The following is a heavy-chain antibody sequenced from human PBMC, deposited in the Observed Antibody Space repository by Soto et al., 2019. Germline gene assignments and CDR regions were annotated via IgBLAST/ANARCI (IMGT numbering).Heavy chain of an antibody. CDR3: GREAYSSPSYYGMDV. V-gene: IGHV4-34*01. D-gene: IGHD6-6*01. Sequence: SETLSLTCAVYGGSFSGYYWSWIRQPPGKGLEWIGEINHSGSTNYNPSLKSRVTISVDTSKNQFSLKLSSVTAADTAVYYCGREAYSSPSYYGMDVWRQGTTVTVS. CDR1: GGSFSGYY. J-gene: IGHJ6*02. CDR2: INHSGST.